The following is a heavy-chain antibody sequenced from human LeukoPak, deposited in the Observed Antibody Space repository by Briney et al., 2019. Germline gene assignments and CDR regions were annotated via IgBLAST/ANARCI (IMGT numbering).Heavy chain of an antibody. CDR3: ARIPRGYSGSYCFDY. Sequence: PSQTLSLTCAVSGGSISSGGYSWSWIRQPPGKGLEWIGYIYHSGSTYYNPSLKSRVTISVDRSKNQFSLKLSSVTAADTAVYYCARIPRGYSGSYCFDYWGQGTLVTVSS. CDR2: IYHSGST. CDR1: GGSISSGGYS. J-gene: IGHJ4*02. D-gene: IGHD1-26*01. V-gene: IGHV4-30-2*01.